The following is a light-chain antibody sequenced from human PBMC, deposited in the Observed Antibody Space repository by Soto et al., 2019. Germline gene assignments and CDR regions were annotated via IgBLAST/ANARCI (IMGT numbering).Light chain of an antibody. CDR2: RAS. J-gene: IGKJ5*01. Sequence: IVMTQSPATLSVSPGDRATLSCRASQSINSNLAWYQQKPGQAPRLLMFRASIRATGFPARFSGSGSGTDFTLTISSLEPEDFAVYYCQQRSNWPITFGQGTRLEIK. CDR1: QSINSN. CDR3: QQRSNWPIT. V-gene: IGKV3-11*01.